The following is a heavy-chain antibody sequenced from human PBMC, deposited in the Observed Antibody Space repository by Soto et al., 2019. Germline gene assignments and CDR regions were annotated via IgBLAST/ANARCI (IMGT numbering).Heavy chain of an antibody. CDR3: SKSCSYSGSYFVDY. CDR2: ISGSGGST. Sequence: GGSLRLSCAASGFTFSSYAMSWVRQAPGKGLEWVSAISGSGGSTYYADSVKGRFTISRDNSKNTLYLQMNSLRAEDTAVYYCSKSCSYSGSYFVDYSGQGTLVTVSS. J-gene: IGHJ4*02. CDR1: GFTFSSYA. V-gene: IGHV3-23*01. D-gene: IGHD1-26*01.